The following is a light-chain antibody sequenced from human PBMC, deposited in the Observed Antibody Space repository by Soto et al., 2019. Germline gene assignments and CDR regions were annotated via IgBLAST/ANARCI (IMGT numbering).Light chain of an antibody. V-gene: IGKV2-28*01. J-gene: IGKJ2*01. Sequence: DIVMTQSPLSLPVTPGEPASISCRSSQSLLHSNGYNYLDWYLQKPGQSPQLLTYLGSNRASGVPDRFSGSGSGTDFTLKISRVEAEDVGVYYCMEALQILYTFGQGTNLEIK. CDR2: LGS. CDR3: MEALQILYT. CDR1: QSLLHSNGYNY.